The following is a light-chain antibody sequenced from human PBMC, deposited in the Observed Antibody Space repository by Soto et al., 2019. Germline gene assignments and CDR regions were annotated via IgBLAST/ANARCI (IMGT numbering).Light chain of an antibody. CDR2: DAS. CDR3: QQYNSFPRT. V-gene: IGKV1-5*01. CDR1: QSISSW. Sequence: DIQMTQSPYTLSASIGDKVTITCRATQSISSWLAWYQHKPGEAPKLLIYDASDLETGVPLRFSGRGSETEFTLTINGLQPDDFATYYCQQYNSFPRTFGQGTKVEI. J-gene: IGKJ1*01.